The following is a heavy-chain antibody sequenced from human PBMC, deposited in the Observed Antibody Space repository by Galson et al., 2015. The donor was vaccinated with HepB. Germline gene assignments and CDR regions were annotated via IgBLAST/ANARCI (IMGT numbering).Heavy chain of an antibody. J-gene: IGHJ6*02. D-gene: IGHD4-11*01. CDR1: GFTVSSNY. CDR2: IYSGGST. Sequence: SLRLSCAASGFTVSSNYMSWVRQAPGKGLEWVSVIYSGGSTYYADSVKGRFTISRDNSKNTLYLQMNSLRAEDTAVYYCARVPYSHYGMDVWGQGTTVTVFS. V-gene: IGHV3-53*01. CDR3: ARVPYSHYGMDV.